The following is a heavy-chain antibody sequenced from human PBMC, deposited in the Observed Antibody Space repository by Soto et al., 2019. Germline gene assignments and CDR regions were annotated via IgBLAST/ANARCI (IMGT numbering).Heavy chain of an antibody. D-gene: IGHD4-17*01. Sequence: SGPTLVNPTQTVTLTCTFSGFSLSTSGMGVGWIRQPPGKALEWLALIYWDDDKRYSPSLKSRLTITRDTSKNQVVLTMTNMDPVDTATYYCAHRPYNTVTTRVWFDPWGQGTLVTVSS. CDR3: AHRPYNTVTTRVWFDP. V-gene: IGHV2-5*02. CDR2: IYWDDDK. J-gene: IGHJ5*02. CDR1: GFSLSTSGMG.